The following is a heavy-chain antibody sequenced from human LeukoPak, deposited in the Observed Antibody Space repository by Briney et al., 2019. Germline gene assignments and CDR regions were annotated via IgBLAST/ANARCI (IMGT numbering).Heavy chain of an antibody. CDR3: VRTSSGIYNYWSGSFHKDYFYYMDA. D-gene: IGHD3-3*01. CDR2: ISSDGTGT. Sequence: PGGSLRLSCAASGFTFTNYWMHWVRQAPGKGLAWVSRISSDGTGTIYADSVKGRFTISRDNAKNTLSLQMNSLRDEDTAVYYCVRTSSGIYNYWSGSFHKDYFYYMDAWGEGTTVTVSS. J-gene: IGHJ6*03. V-gene: IGHV3-74*01. CDR1: GFTFTNYW.